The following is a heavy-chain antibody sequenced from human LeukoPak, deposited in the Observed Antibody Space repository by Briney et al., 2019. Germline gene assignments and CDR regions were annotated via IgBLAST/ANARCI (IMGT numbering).Heavy chain of an antibody. J-gene: IGHJ4*01. V-gene: IGHV3-7*01. CDR2: IRQDGGEK. Sequence: GESLRLSCAVSGFTFTDYWMNWVRQAPGKGLEWVASIRQDGGEKSYVDSVKGRFTISRDNTKSSLYLQINSLRAEDTAVYYCARDGTAAGLYFDLWGQGTLDTVSS. CDR3: ARDGTAAGLYFDL. D-gene: IGHD6-13*01. CDR1: GFTFTDYW.